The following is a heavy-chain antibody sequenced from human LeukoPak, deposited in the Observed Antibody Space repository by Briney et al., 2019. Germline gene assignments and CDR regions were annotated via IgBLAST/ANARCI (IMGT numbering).Heavy chain of an antibody. V-gene: IGHV3-23*01. CDR3: ARDCGGGSCYGPYDAFDI. CDR2: ISGGGGRT. CDR1: GFTFSNYA. J-gene: IGHJ3*02. Sequence: GGSLRLSCAASGFTFSNYAMSWVRQAPGKGLEWVSSISGGGGRTYYADSAKGRFTISRDISKNTLSLQMNSLRAEDTAVYYCARDCGGGSCYGPYDAFDIWGQGTMVTVSS. D-gene: IGHD2-15*01.